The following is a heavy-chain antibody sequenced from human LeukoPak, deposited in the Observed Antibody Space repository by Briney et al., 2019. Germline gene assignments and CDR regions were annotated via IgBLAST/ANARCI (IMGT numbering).Heavy chain of an antibody. CDR1: GFSFTSYW. CDR3: ARDPGWSSFDI. V-gene: IGHV3-7*01. Sequence: GALRLSCVASGFSFTSYWMSWVRQAPGKGLEFVANINQDAGTTNYVDFVKGRFTISRDNAENSLYLQMSSLRAEDTALYYCARDPGWSSFDIWGQGIMVTVSS. J-gene: IGHJ3*02. CDR2: INQDAGTT. D-gene: IGHD2-15*01.